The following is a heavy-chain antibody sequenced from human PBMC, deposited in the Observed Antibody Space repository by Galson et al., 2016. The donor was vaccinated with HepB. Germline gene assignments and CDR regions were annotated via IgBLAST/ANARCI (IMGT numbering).Heavy chain of an antibody. CDR2: INSDGSGT. J-gene: IGHJ5*02. D-gene: IGHD2-15*01. Sequence: SLRLSCAASGFTLSSYWMHWVRQAPGKGLVWVSRINSDGSGTTYADSVKGRFTISRDNAKNTLYLQMNSLRAEDTAVYYCARGCSGRTCYWANNWFDPWGQGTLVTVSS. CDR3: ARGCSGRTCYWANNWFDP. V-gene: IGHV3-74*01. CDR1: GFTLSSYW.